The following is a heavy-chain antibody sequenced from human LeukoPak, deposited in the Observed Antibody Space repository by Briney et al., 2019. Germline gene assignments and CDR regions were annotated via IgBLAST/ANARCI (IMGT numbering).Heavy chain of an antibody. CDR1: GGSISSYY. J-gene: IGHJ4*02. CDR2: FHYSGST. V-gene: IGHV4-59*01. D-gene: IGHD2-2*01. CDR3: ARGCSSTSCYGLIDY. Sequence: PSETLSLTCTVSGGSISSYYWSWIRQPPGKELEWIGYFHYSGSTNYSPSLKSRVTISVDTSKNQFSLKMSSVTAADTAVYYCARGCSSTSCYGLIDYWGQGTQVTVSS.